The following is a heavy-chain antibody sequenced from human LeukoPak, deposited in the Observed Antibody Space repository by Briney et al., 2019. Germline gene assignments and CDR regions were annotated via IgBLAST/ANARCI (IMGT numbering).Heavy chain of an antibody. CDR2: ISYDGSNK. D-gene: IGHD2-2*01. CDR3: ARESTSWYFDL. CDR1: GFTFSSYA. Sequence: GRSLRLSCAASGFTFSSYAMHWVRQAPGKGLEWVAVISYDGSNKYYADSVKGRFTISRDNSKNTLYLQMNSLRAEDTAVYYCARESTSWYFDLWGRGTLVTVSS. V-gene: IGHV3-30*14. J-gene: IGHJ2*01.